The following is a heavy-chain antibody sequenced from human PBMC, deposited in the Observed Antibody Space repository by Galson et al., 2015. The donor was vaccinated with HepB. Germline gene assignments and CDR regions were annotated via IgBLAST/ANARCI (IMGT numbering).Heavy chain of an antibody. Sequence: SVKVSCKASGYTFTSYYMHWVRQAPGQGLEWMGRINPNSGGTNYAQKFQGRVTMTRDTSISTAYMELSRLRSDDTAVYYCATPSLCSSTSCYSPDYYYYGMDVWGQGTTVTVSS. CDR2: INPNSGGT. CDR1: GYTFTSYY. V-gene: IGHV1-2*06. J-gene: IGHJ6*02. CDR3: ATPSLCSSTSCYSPDYYYYGMDV. D-gene: IGHD2-2*01.